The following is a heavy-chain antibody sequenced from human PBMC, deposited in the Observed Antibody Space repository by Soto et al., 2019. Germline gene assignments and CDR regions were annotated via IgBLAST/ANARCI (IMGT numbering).Heavy chain of an antibody. CDR3: ASRLGDGMDV. D-gene: IGHD3-16*01. J-gene: IGHJ6*02. V-gene: IGHV1-69*02. Sequence: QVQLVQSGAEVKKPGSSVKVSCKASGGTFSSYTISWVRQSPRQGLEWMGRIIPILGIANYAQKFQGRVTIPAAKATSTAYMELSSLRSEDKAVYYCASRLGDGMDVWGQGTTVTVSS. CDR1: GGTFSSYT. CDR2: IIPILGIA.